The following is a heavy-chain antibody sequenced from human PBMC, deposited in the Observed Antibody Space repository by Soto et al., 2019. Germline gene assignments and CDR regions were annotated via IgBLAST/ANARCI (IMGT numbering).Heavy chain of an antibody. J-gene: IGHJ4*02. Sequence: GGSLRLSCAASGFTFSSYWMHWVRQAPGKGLVWVSRINSDGSSTSYADSVKGRFTISRDNAKNTLYLQMNSLRAEDTAVYYCATASSTSLFDYWGQGTLVTVSS. CDR2: INSDGSST. V-gene: IGHV3-74*01. D-gene: IGHD2-2*01. CDR1: GFTFSSYW. CDR3: ATASSTSLFDY.